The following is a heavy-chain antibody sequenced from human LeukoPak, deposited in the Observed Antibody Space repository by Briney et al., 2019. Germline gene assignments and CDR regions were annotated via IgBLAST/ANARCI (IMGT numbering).Heavy chain of an antibody. Sequence: SETLSLTCTVSGGSINSYYWSWIRQSPGKGLEWIGYVHYSGTTHYNPSLESRVTISVDTSKNQFSLRLISVTAADTAVYYCARHSPDPDHWGQGALVTVSS. J-gene: IGHJ4*02. CDR1: GGSINSYY. D-gene: IGHD4-11*01. CDR3: ARHSPDPDH. CDR2: VHYSGTT. V-gene: IGHV4-59*01.